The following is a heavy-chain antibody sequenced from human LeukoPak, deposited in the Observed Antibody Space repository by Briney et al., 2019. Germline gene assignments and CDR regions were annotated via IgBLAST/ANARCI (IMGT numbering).Heavy chain of an antibody. V-gene: IGHV4-38-2*01. Sequence: PSETLSLTCVVSGYSISSGYHWGWIRQPPGKGLEWIGSVYRSGSTYYNPSLKSRVTISVDTSKNQFSLKLSSVTAADTAVYYCASRTPHDILTGYYWVDYYMDVWGKGTTVTVSS. CDR2: VYRSGST. CDR1: GYSISSGYH. J-gene: IGHJ6*03. D-gene: IGHD3-9*01. CDR3: ASRTPHDILTGYYWVDYYMDV.